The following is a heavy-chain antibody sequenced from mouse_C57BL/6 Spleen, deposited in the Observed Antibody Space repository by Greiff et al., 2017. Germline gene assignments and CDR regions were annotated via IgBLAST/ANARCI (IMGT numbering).Heavy chain of an antibody. CDR3: TRDLGYFDV. Sequence: EVMLVESGEGLVKPGGSLKLSCAASGFTFSSYAMSWVRQTPEERLEWVAYISSGGDYIYYADTVKGRFTISRDTARNTLYLQMSSLKSEDTAMYYCTRDLGYFDVWGTGTTVTVSS. V-gene: IGHV5-9-1*02. D-gene: IGHD4-1*01. CDR1: GFTFSSYA. CDR2: ISSGGDYI. J-gene: IGHJ1*03.